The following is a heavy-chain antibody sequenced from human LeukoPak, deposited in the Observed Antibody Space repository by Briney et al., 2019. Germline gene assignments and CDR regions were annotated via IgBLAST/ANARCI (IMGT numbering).Heavy chain of an antibody. V-gene: IGHV4-34*01. CDR3: ASLGYCSSTSCYVGLPYYMDV. J-gene: IGHJ6*03. CDR2: INHSGST. CDR1: GGSFSGYY. D-gene: IGHD2-2*01. Sequence: SETLSLTCAVYGGSFSGYYWSWIRQPPGKGLEWIGEINHSGSTNYNPSLKSRVTISVDTSKNQFSLKLSSVTAADTAVYYCASLGYCSSTSCYVGLPYYMDVWGKGTTVTVSS.